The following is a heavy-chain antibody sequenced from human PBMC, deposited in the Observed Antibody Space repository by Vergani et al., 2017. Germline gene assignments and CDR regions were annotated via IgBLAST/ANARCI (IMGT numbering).Heavy chain of an antibody. J-gene: IGHJ6*03. V-gene: IGHV5-51*01. Sequence: VQLVQSGAEVKKPGASVKVSCKGSGYSFTSYWIGWVRQMPGKGLEWMGIIYPGDSDTRYSPSFQGQVTISADKSISTAYLQWSSLKASDTAMYYCARRGYYYGSGSPSYYYYMDVWGKGTTVTVSS. CDR2: IYPGDSDT. CDR3: ARRGYYYGSGSPSYYYYMDV. CDR1: GYSFTSYW. D-gene: IGHD3-10*01.